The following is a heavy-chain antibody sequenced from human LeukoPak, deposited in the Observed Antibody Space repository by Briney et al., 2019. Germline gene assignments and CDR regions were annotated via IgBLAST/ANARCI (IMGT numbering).Heavy chain of an antibody. CDR3: ARADSGGAWSGVLLSYNWFDP. CDR1: GCSISSYY. CDR2: IYYSGST. V-gene: IGHV4-59*01. D-gene: IGHD3-10*01. Sequence: SETLSLTCTVSGCSISSYYWSWIRQPPGKGLEWVGYIYYSGSTNYNPSLKSRVTISVDTSKNQFSRKLSSVTVADTAVYYCARADSGGAWSGVLLSYNWFDPWGEGTLVTVSS. J-gene: IGHJ5*02.